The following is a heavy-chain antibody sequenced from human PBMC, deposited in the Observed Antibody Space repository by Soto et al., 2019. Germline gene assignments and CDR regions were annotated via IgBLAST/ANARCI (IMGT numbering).Heavy chain of an antibody. Sequence: EVQLLESGGGLVQPGGSLRLSCAASGFTFSSYAMSWVRQAPGKGLEWVSAISGSGGTTYYADSVKGRFTISRDNSKNTLYLQMNSLRAENTAVYYCAKKRSYDSSGYYFDYWGQGTLVTVSS. CDR1: GFTFSSYA. J-gene: IGHJ4*02. D-gene: IGHD3-22*01. CDR2: ISGSGGTT. CDR3: AKKRSYDSSGYYFDY. V-gene: IGHV3-23*01.